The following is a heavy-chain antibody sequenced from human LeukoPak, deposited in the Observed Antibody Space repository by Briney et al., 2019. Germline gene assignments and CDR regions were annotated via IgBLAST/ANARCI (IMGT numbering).Heavy chain of an antibody. D-gene: IGHD2-2*01. Sequence: GGSLRLSCSASGFTFSSYAMHWVRQAPGKGLEWVSYISSSGSTIYYADSVKGRFTISRDNAKNSLYLQMNSLRAEDTAVYYCARPDSTTGYWGQGTLVTVSS. CDR3: ARPDSTTGY. J-gene: IGHJ4*02. CDR1: GFTFSSYA. V-gene: IGHV3-48*03. CDR2: ISSSGSTI.